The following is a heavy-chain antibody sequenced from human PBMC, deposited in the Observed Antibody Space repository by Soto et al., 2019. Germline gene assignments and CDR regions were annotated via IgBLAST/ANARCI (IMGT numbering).Heavy chain of an antibody. CDR3: ARAGCDGGTCYTLVGLRYGMDV. Sequence: QVQLVESGGGVVQPGRSLRLSCAASGFTFSNYAMYWVRQAPGKGLEWVAVISYDGNNKYYADSVKGRFTIPRDNSTNTLHLQMTSLRAADTAVYYCARAGCDGGTCYTLVGLRYGMDVWGQGTTVTVSS. CDR1: GFTFSNYA. V-gene: IGHV3-30-3*01. J-gene: IGHJ6*02. D-gene: IGHD2-15*01. CDR2: ISYDGNNK.